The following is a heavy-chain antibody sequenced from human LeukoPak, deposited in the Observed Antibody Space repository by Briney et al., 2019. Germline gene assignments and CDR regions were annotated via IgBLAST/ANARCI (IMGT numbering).Heavy chain of an antibody. J-gene: IGHJ4*02. CDR2: IIPILGIA. CDR3: ARASIVRGVIITRYFDY. CDR1: GGTFSSYA. Sequence: SVKVSCKASGGTFSSYAISWVRQAPGQGLEWMGRIIPILGIANYAQKFQGRVTITADKSTSTAYMELSSLRSEDTAVYYCARASIVRGVIITRYFDYWGQGTLVTVSS. D-gene: IGHD3-10*01. V-gene: IGHV1-69*04.